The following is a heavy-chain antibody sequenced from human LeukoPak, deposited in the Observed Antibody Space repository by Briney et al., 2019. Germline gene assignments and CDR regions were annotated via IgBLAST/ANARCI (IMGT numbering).Heavy chain of an antibody. Sequence: GGSLRLSCAASGFTFSSYAMSWVRQAPGKGLEWVSAISGSGGSTYYADSVKGRFTISRDNSKNTLYLQMNSLRAEDTAVYYCAKVSTWRKQLAQKLDYWGQGTLVTVSS. J-gene: IGHJ4*02. CDR2: ISGSGGST. D-gene: IGHD6-13*01. CDR3: AKVSTWRKQLAQKLDY. CDR1: GFTFSSYA. V-gene: IGHV3-23*01.